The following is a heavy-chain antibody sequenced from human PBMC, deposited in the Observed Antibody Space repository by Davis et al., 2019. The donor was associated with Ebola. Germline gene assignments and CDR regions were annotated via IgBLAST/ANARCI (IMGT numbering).Heavy chain of an antibody. Sequence: ASVKVSCKASGFTFTNYAIHWVRQAPGQSLEWVGWINARNGNTKYSQKFQGRVTITTDTSASTAYMELSSLRSEDTAVFYCARIILGRDFYGMDVWGQGTTVTVSS. CDR3: ARIILGRDFYGMDV. CDR1: GFTFTNYA. J-gene: IGHJ6*02. V-gene: IGHV1-3*01. CDR2: INARNGNT.